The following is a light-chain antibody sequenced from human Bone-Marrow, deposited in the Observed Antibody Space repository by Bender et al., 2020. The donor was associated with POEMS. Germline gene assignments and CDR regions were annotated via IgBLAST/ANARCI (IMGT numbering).Light chain of an antibody. CDR2: DVS. J-gene: IGLJ1*01. V-gene: IGLV2-11*01. CDR3: KSYTINNTFL. Sequence: QSALTQPRSVSGSPGQSVTISCTGSSSDVGGYNHVSWYQQHPGRAPKLMIYDVSDRPSGVPDRFSGSKSGNTASLTISGLQAEDEADYYCKSYTINNTFLFGTGTTVTVL. CDR1: SSDVGGYNH.